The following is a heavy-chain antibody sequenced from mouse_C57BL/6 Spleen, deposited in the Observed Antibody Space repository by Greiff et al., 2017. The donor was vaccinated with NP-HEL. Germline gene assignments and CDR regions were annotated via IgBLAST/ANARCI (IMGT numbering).Heavy chain of an antibody. CDR2: ISDGGSYT. D-gene: IGHD2-10*01. V-gene: IGHV5-4*03. J-gene: IGHJ1*03. CDR1: GFTFSSYA. CDR3: AIFSYYGNFYWYCDV. Sequence: DVKLVESGGGLVKPGGSLKLSCAASGFTFSSYAMSWVRQTPEKRLEWVATISDGGSYTYYPDNVKGRFTISRDNAKNNLYLQMSHLKSEDTAMYYCAIFSYYGNFYWYCDVWGTGTTVTVSS.